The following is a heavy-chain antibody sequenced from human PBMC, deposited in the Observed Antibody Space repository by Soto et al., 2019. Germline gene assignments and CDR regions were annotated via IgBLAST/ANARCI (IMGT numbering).Heavy chain of an antibody. CDR1: GYTFTSYG. J-gene: IGHJ5*02. V-gene: IGHV1-18*01. Sequence: QVKLVQSGAEVKKPGASVKVSCKASGYTFTSYGISWVRQAPGQGLEWMGWINAYNGNTNYAQKLQGRVTMTTDTSTSTAYMELXXXRSXXXAVYYCARVLPPFDPWGQGTLVTVSS. CDR2: INAYNGNT. CDR3: ARVLPPFDP.